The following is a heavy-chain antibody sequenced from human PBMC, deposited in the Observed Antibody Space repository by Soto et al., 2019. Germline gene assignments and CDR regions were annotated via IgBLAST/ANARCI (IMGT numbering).Heavy chain of an antibody. CDR1: GGSISSGGYY. J-gene: IGHJ5*02. D-gene: IGHD3-9*01. V-gene: IGHV4-31*03. Sequence: QVQLQGSGPGLVKPSQTLSLTCTVSGGSISSGGYYWSWIRQHPGKGLEWIGYIYYSGSTYYNPSLKRRVTISVDTSKNQFSLKLSSVTAADTAVYYCAREALHYDILTGYYPYNWFDPWGQGTLVTVSS. CDR2: IYYSGST. CDR3: AREALHYDILTGYYPYNWFDP.